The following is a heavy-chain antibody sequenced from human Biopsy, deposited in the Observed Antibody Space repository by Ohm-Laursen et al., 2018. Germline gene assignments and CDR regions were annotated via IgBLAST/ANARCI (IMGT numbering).Heavy chain of an antibody. CDR2: ISPYNGDT. V-gene: IGHV1-18*01. D-gene: IGHD1-1*01. CDR3: ARAKLEPVYYYYGMDV. CDR1: GYTFTNYG. J-gene: IGHJ6*02. Sequence: GASVKVSCKASGYTFTNYGISWVRQAPGQGLEWMGWISPYNGDTDYAQNLQGRVTMTADTSTSTAYMEVTSLRSDDTAVYYCARAKLEPVYYYYGMDVWGQGTTVTVSS.